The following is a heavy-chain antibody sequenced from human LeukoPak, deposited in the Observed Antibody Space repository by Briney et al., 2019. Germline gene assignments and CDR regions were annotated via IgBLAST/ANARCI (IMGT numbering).Heavy chain of an antibody. Sequence: PSETLSLTCTVSGGSIINNYWSWIRQPAGKGLEWIGRIYSSGSTNYNPSLKSRVTMSVDTSKNQFSLKLSSVTAADTAVYYCAFTYYYGAGSNNWFDRWSQGTLVTVSS. CDR2: IYSSGST. J-gene: IGHJ5*02. D-gene: IGHD3-10*01. V-gene: IGHV4-4*07. CDR1: GGSIINNY. CDR3: AFTYYYGAGSNNWFDR.